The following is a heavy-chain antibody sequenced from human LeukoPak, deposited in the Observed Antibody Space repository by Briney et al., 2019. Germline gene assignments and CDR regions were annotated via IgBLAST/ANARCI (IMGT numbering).Heavy chain of an antibody. CDR3: ARDGYSSGWYYFDY. D-gene: IGHD6-19*01. Sequence: GGSLRLSYAASGFTVGSNYMSWVRQAPGKGLEWVSVIYRSGSTFHADSVKGRFTISRDNSKNTLFLQMNNVRVEDTAMYYCARDGYSSGWYYFDYWGQGTLVTVSS. J-gene: IGHJ4*02. CDR1: GFTVGSNY. CDR2: IYRSGST. V-gene: IGHV3-53*01.